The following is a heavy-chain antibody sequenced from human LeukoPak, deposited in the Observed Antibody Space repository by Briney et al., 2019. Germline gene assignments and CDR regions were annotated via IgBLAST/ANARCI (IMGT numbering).Heavy chain of an antibody. CDR1: GYTFTSYG. J-gene: IGHJ4*02. D-gene: IGHD3-22*01. CDR2: ISAYNGNT. Sequence: ASVKVSCKASGYTFTSYGISWVRQAPGQGLEWMGWISAYNGNTNYAQKLQGRVTMTTDTSTSTAYMELRSLRSDDTAVYYCARTGRRYYDSSGYYYDYWGQGTLVTVSS. V-gene: IGHV1-18*01. CDR3: ARTGRRYYDSSGYYYDY.